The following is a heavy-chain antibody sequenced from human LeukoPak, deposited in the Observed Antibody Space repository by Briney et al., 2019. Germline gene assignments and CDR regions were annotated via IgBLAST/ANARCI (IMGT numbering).Heavy chain of an antibody. CDR2: IYYSGST. CDR3: ARLGRAVAMDY. Sequence: SEALSLTCTVSGGSISSSSYYWGWISQPPGKGLEWIGSIYYSGSTYYNPSLKSRVTISVDTSKNQFSLKLSSVTAADTAVYYCARLGRAVAMDYWGQGTLVTVSS. J-gene: IGHJ4*02. CDR1: GGSISSSSYY. V-gene: IGHV4-39*01. D-gene: IGHD6-19*01.